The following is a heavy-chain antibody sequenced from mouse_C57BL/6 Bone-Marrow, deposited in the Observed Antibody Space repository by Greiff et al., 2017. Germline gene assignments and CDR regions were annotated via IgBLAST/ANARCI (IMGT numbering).Heavy chain of an antibody. CDR1: GFNIKDDY. CDR2: IDPENGDT. Sequence: VQLKQSGAELVRPGASVKLSCTASGFNIKDDYMHWVKQRPEQGLEWIGWIDPENGDTEYASKFQGKATITADTSSNTAYPQLSSLTSEDTAVYYCTTWGDYGFDYWGQGTTPTVSS. CDR3: TTWGDYGFDY. J-gene: IGHJ2*01. D-gene: IGHD2-4*01. V-gene: IGHV14-4*01.